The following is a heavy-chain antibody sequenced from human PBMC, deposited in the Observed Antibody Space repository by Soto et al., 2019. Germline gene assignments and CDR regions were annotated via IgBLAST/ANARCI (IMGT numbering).Heavy chain of an antibody. Sequence: QVQLVQSGAEVKKPGSSVKVSCKASGGTFSSYAISWVRQAPGQGLEWMGGMIPIFGTANYAQKFQGRVTITADESTSTAYMELSSLRSEDTAVYYWARDLTPVVVWRYYYGMDVWGQGTTVTVSS. D-gene: IGHD4-17*01. J-gene: IGHJ6*02. CDR1: GGTFSSYA. CDR3: ARDLTPVVVWRYYYGMDV. V-gene: IGHV1-69*12. CDR2: MIPIFGTA.